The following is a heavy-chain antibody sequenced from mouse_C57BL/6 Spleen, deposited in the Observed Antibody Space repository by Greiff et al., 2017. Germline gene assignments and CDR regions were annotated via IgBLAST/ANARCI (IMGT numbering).Heavy chain of an antibody. CDR1: GYSITSGYY. Sequence: EVHLVESGPGLVKPSQSLSLTCSVTGYSITSGYYWNWIRQFPGNKLEWMGYISYDGSNNYNPSLKNRISITRDTSKNQFFLKLNSVSTEDTATYYCARAADGYYVYFDYWGQGTTLTVSS. J-gene: IGHJ2*01. CDR2: ISYDGSN. CDR3: ARAADGYYVYFDY. V-gene: IGHV3-6*01. D-gene: IGHD2-3*01.